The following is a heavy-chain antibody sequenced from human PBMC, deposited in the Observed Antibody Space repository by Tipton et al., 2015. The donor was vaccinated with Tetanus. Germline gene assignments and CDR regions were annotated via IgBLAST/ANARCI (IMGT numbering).Heavy chain of an antibody. Sequence: TLSLTCSVSGGSIRSDNYYWNWIRQPPGKGLEWLAYISYSGRTNSNYPLKSRITISQDTPKNQFSLKLTSVTAADTAVYYCARANYEFPKKGPFDSWGQGALVIVSS. J-gene: IGHJ4*02. CDR3: ARANYEFPKKGPFDS. V-gene: IGHV4-61*01. CDR1: GGSIRSDNYY. D-gene: IGHD3-3*01. CDR2: ISYSGRT.